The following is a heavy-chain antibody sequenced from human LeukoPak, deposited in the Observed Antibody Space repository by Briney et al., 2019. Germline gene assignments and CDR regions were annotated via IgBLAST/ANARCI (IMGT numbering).Heavy chain of an antibody. V-gene: IGHV3-20*04. Sequence: GGSLRLSCAASGFTFSDYYMSWIRQAPGKGLEWVSGINWNGGSTVYADSVKGRFTISRDNAKNSLYLQMNSLRAEDTALYYCARSSEGSPRRVTMILRRGAFDIWGQGTMVTVSS. D-gene: IGHD3-22*01. CDR2: INWNGGST. J-gene: IGHJ3*02. CDR1: GFTFSDYY. CDR3: ARSSEGSPRRVTMILRRGAFDI.